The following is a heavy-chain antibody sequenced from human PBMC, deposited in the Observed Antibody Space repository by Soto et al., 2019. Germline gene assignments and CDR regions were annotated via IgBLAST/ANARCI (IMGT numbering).Heavy chain of an antibody. J-gene: IGHJ5*02. D-gene: IGHD1-26*01. Sequence: GESLKISCKGSGYSFTSYWISWVRQMPGKGLEWMGRIDPSDSYTNYSPSFQGHVTISADKSISTAYLQWSSLKASDTAMYYCARHSKGGSFISWFDPWGQGTLVTVSS. CDR1: GYSFTSYW. CDR3: ARHSKGGSFISWFDP. V-gene: IGHV5-10-1*01. CDR2: IDPSDSYT.